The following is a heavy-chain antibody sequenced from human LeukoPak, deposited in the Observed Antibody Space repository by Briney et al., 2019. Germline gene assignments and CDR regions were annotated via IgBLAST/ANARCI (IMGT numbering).Heavy chain of an antibody. Sequence: SETLSLTCTVSGGSISSGSYYWSWIRQPAGKGREWIGRIYTSGSTNYNPSLKSRVTISVDTSKNQFSLKLSSVTAADTAVYYCARVGALEYCSGGSCYSYHDAFDVWGQGTMVTVSS. CDR2: IYTSGST. V-gene: IGHV4-61*02. CDR3: ARVGALEYCSGGSCYSYHDAFDV. CDR1: GGSISSGSYY. J-gene: IGHJ3*01. D-gene: IGHD2-15*01.